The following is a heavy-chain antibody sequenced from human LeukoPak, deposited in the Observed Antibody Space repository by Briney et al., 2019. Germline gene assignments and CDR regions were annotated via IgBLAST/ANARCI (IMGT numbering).Heavy chain of an antibody. CDR2: IKQDGSEK. V-gene: IGHV3-7*01. Sequence: GGSLRLSCAASGVTFRSYWMSWVRHAPGKGLEWVANIKQDGSEKYYVDSVKGRFTISRDNAKNSLYLQMNSLRAEDTAVYYCARYLADAFDIWGQGTMVTVSS. D-gene: IGHD2/OR15-2a*01. CDR3: ARYLADAFDI. CDR1: GVTFRSYW. J-gene: IGHJ3*02.